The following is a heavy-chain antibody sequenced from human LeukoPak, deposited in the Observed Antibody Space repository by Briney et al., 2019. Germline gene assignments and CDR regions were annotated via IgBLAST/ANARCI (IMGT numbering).Heavy chain of an antibody. J-gene: IGHJ3*01. CDR1: GFTFSTYW. CDR3: ARDLVGASHV. V-gene: IGHV3-7*01. D-gene: IGHD1-26*01. CDR2: TNQNGGEK. Sequence: GGSLRLSCAASGFTFSTYWMSWVRQAPGNGLEWVANTNQNGGEKYYVDSVKGRFTVSRDNAKNSLYLQMNSLRVEDTAVYYCARDLVGASHVWGQGTMVTVSS.